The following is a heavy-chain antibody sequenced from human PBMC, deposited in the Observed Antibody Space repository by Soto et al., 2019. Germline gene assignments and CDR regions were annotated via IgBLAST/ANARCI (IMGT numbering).Heavy chain of an antibody. V-gene: IGHV3-23*01. CDR3: AKDFYGDYPDYFGS. CDR2: IRRSVGST. J-gene: IGHJ4*02. Sequence: EVQLLESGGGLVQPGGSLRLSCAASEFTFSSSAMGWVRQAPGKGLEWVSGIRRSVGSTYYADSVEGRFTISRDNSKNTLYLQMNSLRAEDTAVYYCAKDFYGDYPDYFGSWGQGTRVTVSS. D-gene: IGHD4-17*01. CDR1: EFTFSSSA.